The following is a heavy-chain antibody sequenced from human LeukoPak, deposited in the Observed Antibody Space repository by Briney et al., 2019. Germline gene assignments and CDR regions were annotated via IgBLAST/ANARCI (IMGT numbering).Heavy chain of an antibody. CDR2: ISSHSDYI. D-gene: IGHD3-10*01. CDR1: GFTFSTYT. Sequence: PGGSLRISCAASGFTFSTYTVSWVRQAPGKGLEWVSSISSHSDYIYYAESVKGRFTISRDNAKNSLFLQMNSLRAEDTAIYYCVRDTRSSYSYYGMDVWGQGTTVTVPS. V-gene: IGHV3-21*01. CDR3: VRDTRSSYSYYGMDV. J-gene: IGHJ6*02.